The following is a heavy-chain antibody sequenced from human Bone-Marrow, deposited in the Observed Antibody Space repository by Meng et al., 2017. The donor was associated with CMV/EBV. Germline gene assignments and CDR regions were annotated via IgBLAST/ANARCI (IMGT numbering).Heavy chain of an antibody. V-gene: IGHV6-1*01. J-gene: IGHJ6*02. CDR3: ARDSPAYCGGDCYSNGMDV. Sequence: CAISGDSVSSNSAAWNWIRQSPSRGLEWLGRTYYRSKWYNDYAVSVKSRITINPDTSKNQFSLQLNSVTPEDTAVYYCARDSPAYCGGDCYSNGMDVWGQGTTVTVSS. CDR1: GDSVSSNSAA. D-gene: IGHD2-21*01. CDR2: TYYRSKWYN.